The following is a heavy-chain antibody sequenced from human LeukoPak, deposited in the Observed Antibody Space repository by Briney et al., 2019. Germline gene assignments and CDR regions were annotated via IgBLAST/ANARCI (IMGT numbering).Heavy chain of an antibody. J-gene: IGHJ4*02. CDR3: AKNLRSMPPLPLDY. Sequence: PGGSLRLSCAGSGFTFSSHAMGWVRQAPGKGLEWVLAISGSGGTTYYADSVKDRLTISRDNSKKTVFLQMNSLRAEDTAVYYCAKNLRSMPPLPLDYWGQGTLVTVSS. D-gene: IGHD2-2*01. CDR2: ISGSGGTT. V-gene: IGHV3-23*01. CDR1: GFTFSSHA.